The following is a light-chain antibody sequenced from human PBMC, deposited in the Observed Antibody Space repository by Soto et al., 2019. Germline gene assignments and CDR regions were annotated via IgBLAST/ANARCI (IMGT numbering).Light chain of an antibody. CDR2: GAS. V-gene: IGKV3-20*01. CDR1: QTVSSSY. Sequence: EIVLTQSPGTLSLSPGERATLSCRSSQTVSSSYLAWYQQKPGQAPRLLIYGASTRATGIPGRFSGSASGTDVTLTISRLAPEDFAVYYCQQDGPSPMYTFGQGTNLEIK. J-gene: IGKJ2*01. CDR3: QQDGPSPMYT.